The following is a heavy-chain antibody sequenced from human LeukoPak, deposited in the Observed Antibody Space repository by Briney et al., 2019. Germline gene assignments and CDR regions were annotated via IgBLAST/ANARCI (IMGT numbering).Heavy chain of an antibody. CDR2: ITSRSSPI. CDR1: GFTFSSYS. J-gene: IGHJ4*02. V-gene: IGHV3-48*02. Sequence: GGSLRLSCAAPGFTFSSYSMNWVRQAPGKGLEWVSYITSRSSPIYYADSVKGRFTISRDNAKNSQYLQMNSLRDEDTAVYYCVRDPHALDYWGRGTLVTVSS. CDR3: VRDPHALDY.